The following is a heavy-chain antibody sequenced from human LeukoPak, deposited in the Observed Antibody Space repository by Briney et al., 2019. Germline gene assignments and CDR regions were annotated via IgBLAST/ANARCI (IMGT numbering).Heavy chain of an antibody. CDR3: ARSITSSWYGDFQH. CDR1: GGSMSGYF. J-gene: IGHJ1*01. CDR2: IYYSGST. D-gene: IGHD6-13*01. V-gene: IGHV4-59*01. Sequence: ASETLSLTCTVSGGSMSGYFWSWIRQPPGKGLEWIGYIYYSGSTNYNPSLKSRVTISVDTSKNQFSLKLSSVTAADTAVYYCARSITSSWYGDFQHWGQGTLVTVSS.